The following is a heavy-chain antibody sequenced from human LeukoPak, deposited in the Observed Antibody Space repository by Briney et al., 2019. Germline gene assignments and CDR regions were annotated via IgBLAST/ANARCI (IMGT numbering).Heavy chain of an antibody. V-gene: IGHV4-59*08. Sequence: SETLYLTCTVSGGSISSYYWSWIRQPPGKGLEWIAYISDIGSINYNPPLKSRVTISLDTSKNQFSLKLSSVTAADTAVYYCAGHHPRNTVDFWGQGTLVTVSS. CDR2: ISDIGSI. D-gene: IGHD2/OR15-2a*01. J-gene: IGHJ4*02. CDR1: GGSISSYY. CDR3: AGHHPRNTVDF.